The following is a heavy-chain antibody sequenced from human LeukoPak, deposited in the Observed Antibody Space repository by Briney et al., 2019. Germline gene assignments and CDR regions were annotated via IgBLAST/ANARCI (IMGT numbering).Heavy chain of an antibody. Sequence: PSETLSLTCTVSGGSISSSSYYWGWIRQPPGKGLEWIGSIYYSGSTYYNPSLKSRVTISVDTSKNQFSLKLSSVTAADTAVYYCARPEQQLDLYYFDYWGQGTLVTVSS. V-gene: IGHV4-39*01. CDR1: GGSISSSSYY. CDR2: IYYSGST. D-gene: IGHD6-13*01. J-gene: IGHJ4*02. CDR3: ARPEQQLDLYYFDY.